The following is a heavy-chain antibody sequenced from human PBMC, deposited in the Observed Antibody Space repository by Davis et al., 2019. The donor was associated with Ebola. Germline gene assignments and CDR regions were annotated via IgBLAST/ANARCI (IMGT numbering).Heavy chain of an antibody. J-gene: IGHJ4*02. Sequence: SETLSLTCTVSGGSISSSTHYWSWIRQPPGKGLEWIGTIYYSGSTYYNPSLKSRVTISVDTSKNQFSLKVDSVTAADTAVYYCARPRYSGNYFYFEYWGQGTLVTVSS. D-gene: IGHD6-13*01. CDR2: IYYSGST. V-gene: IGHV4-39*01. CDR3: ARPRYSGNYFYFEY. CDR1: GGSISSSTHY.